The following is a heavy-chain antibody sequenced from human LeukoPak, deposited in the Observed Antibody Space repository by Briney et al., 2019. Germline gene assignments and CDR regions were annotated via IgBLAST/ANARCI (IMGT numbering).Heavy chain of an antibody. CDR3: ARVPGSGNYYYGMDV. D-gene: IGHD3-10*01. Sequence: PGGSLRLSCAASGFTFSSYSMNWVRQAPGQGLEWVSYISSSSSTIYYADSVKGRFTISRDNAKNSLYLQMNSLRDEDTAVYYCARVPGSGNYYYGMDVWGQGTTVTVSS. J-gene: IGHJ6*02. CDR1: GFTFSSYS. CDR2: ISSSSSTI. V-gene: IGHV3-48*02.